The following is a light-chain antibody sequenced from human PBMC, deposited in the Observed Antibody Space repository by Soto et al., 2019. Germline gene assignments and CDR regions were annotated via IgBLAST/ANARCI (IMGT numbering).Light chain of an antibody. CDR3: GSFTTTTTLYV. V-gene: IGLV2-14*01. J-gene: IGLJ1*01. CDR1: SNDVGSYNF. Sequence: QSALTQPASVSGSPGQSNTISCTGTSNDVGSYNFVSWYQQHPGKAPKLMVYEVNNRPSGVSNRFSGSKSGNTASLTISGLQAEDEADYYCGSFTTTTTLYVFGTGTKLTVL. CDR2: EVN.